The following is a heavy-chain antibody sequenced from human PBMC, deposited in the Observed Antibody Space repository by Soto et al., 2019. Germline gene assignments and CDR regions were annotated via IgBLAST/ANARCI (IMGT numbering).Heavy chain of an antibody. J-gene: IGHJ5*02. CDR1: GFSLSNARMG. CDR2: IFSNDEK. D-gene: IGHD6-13*01. Sequence: SGPTLVNPTETLTLTCTVSGFSLSNARMGVSWIRQPPGKALEWLAHIFSNDEKSYSTSLKSRLTISKDTSKSQVVLTMTNMDPVDTATYYCARIQGYSSGWYWFEPWGQGTLVTGSP. V-gene: IGHV2-26*01. CDR3: ARIQGYSSGWYWFEP.